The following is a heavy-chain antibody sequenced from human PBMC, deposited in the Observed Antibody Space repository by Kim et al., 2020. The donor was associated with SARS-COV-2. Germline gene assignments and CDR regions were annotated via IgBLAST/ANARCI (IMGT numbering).Heavy chain of an antibody. D-gene: IGHD6-19*01. CDR3: ANRKAVAGTGIDY. V-gene: IGHV3-23*01. Sequence: GGSLRLSCVASGFTFSSYPMSWVRQAPGKGLEWVSVISDSGGTTYYADSVKGRFTISRDNSKNTLYLQMNSLRAEDTAVYYCANRKAVAGTGIDYWGQGTLVTVSS. CDR1: GFTFSSYP. J-gene: IGHJ4*02. CDR2: ISDSGGTT.